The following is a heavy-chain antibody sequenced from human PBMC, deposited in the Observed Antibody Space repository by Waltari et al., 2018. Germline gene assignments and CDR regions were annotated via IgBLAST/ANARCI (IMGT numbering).Heavy chain of an antibody. Sequence: QLQLQESGPGLVKPSETLSLTCTVSGGSISNSSYYWGWIRQPPGKGLEWIGSIYYSGSTYYNPSLKSRVTISVDTSKNQFSLKLSSVTAADTAVYYCARENRNVVVPAATDLWGRGTLVTVSS. CDR2: IYYSGST. V-gene: IGHV4-39*07. J-gene: IGHJ2*01. CDR1: GGSISNSSYY. CDR3: ARENRNVVVPAATDL. D-gene: IGHD2-2*01.